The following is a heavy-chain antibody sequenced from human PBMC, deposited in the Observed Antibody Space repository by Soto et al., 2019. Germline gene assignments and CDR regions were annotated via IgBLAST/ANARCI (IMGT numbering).Heavy chain of an antibody. CDR1: GDSITSNSYF. D-gene: IGHD2-2*01. Sequence: SETLSLTCTVSGDSITSNSYFWAWIRQPPGKGLEWIGSIYYSGTTYYNPSLKSRVTISRDNAKNSLFLQLNSLRAGDTAVYYCAVGRGFCISTSCPGSDYFDYWGQGTLVTVSS. CDR2: IYYSGTT. CDR3: AVGRGFCISTSCPGSDYFDY. J-gene: IGHJ4*02. V-gene: IGHV4-39*01.